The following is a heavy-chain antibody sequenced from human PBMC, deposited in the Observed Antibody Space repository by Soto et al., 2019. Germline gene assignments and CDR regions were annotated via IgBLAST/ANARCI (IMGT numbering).Heavy chain of an antibody. CDR2: ISHRGST. V-gene: IGHV4-30-2*01. Sequence: SETLSLTCAVSSVSVTTNDFSWSWIRRPPGMGLEWIGYISHRGSTSYNPSLKSRVTISLDRSKNQFSLRLTSVTAADTAVYFCARVGGYGDPKFDYWGQGTLVTVSS. D-gene: IGHD4-17*01. CDR3: ARVGGYGDPKFDY. CDR1: SVSVTTNDFS. J-gene: IGHJ4*02.